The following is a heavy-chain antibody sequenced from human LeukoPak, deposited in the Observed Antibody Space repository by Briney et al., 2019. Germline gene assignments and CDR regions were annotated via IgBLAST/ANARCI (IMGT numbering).Heavy chain of an antibody. CDR3: ARGVVANAFAI. D-gene: IGHD3-22*01. J-gene: IGHJ3*02. CDR1: GFTFSSYW. V-gene: IGHV3-74*01. Sequence: GGSLRLSCAASGFTFSSYWVHWVRQAPGKGLVWVSRINTDGSDTRYADSVKGRFTISRDNAKNTLSLQMNSLRAEDTAVYYCARGVVANAFAIWGQGTMVTVSS. CDR2: INTDGSDT.